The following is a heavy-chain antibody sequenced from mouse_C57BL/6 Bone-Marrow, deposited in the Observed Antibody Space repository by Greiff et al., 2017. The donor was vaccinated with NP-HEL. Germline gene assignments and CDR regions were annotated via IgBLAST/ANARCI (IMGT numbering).Heavy chain of an antibody. V-gene: IGHV8-8*01. CDR3: ARIGYYGSSYFYWYFDV. CDR1: GFSLSTFGMG. J-gene: IGHJ1*03. D-gene: IGHD1-1*01. CDR2: IWWDDDK. Sequence: QVTLKVSGPGILQPSQTLSLTCSFSGFSLSTFGMGVGWIRQPSGKGLEWLAHIWWDDDKYYNPALKSRLTISKDTSKNHVFLKIANVDTSYTATYYFARIGYYGSSYFYWYFDVWGTGTTVTVSS.